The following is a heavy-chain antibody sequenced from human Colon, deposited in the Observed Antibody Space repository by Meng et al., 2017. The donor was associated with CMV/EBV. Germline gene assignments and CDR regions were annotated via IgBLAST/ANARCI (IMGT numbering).Heavy chain of an antibody. V-gene: IGHV1-2*02. D-gene: IGHD6-6*01. J-gene: IGHJ4*02. Sequence: ASVKVSCKASGYTFSGYYIHWVRQAPGQGLEWMGWINSDSGGTNYAQNFQGRVSMTRDTSTTTAYMELSGLRFDDTAIYYCARDVTVIAARLGYWGQGTLVTVSS. CDR1: GYTFSGYY. CDR3: ARDVTVIAARLGY. CDR2: INSDSGGT.